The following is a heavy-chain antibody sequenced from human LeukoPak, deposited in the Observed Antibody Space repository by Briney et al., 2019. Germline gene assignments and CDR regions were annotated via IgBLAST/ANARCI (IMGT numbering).Heavy chain of an antibody. J-gene: IGHJ6*02. CDR2: ISYDGTNN. CDR1: GFTFNTFA. Sequence: GRSLRLSCAASGFTFNTFAVHWVRQAPGKGLEWVAVISYDGTNNYYADSVKGRFTISRDNSKNTVYLQMNSLRVEDTAVYYCARELVPAAFYYYYGMDVWGQGTTVTVSS. CDR3: ARELVPAAFYYYYGMDV. V-gene: IGHV3-30-3*01. D-gene: IGHD6-13*01.